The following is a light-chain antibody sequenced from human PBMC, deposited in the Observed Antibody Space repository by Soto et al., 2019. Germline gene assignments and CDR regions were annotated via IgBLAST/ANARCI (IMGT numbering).Light chain of an antibody. V-gene: IGLV2-23*02. CDR3: CSYAGSSTFYV. J-gene: IGLJ1*01. CDR2: EVS. CDR1: SSDVGSYNL. Sequence: QSALTQPASVSGSPGQSITISCTGTSSDVGSYNLVSWYQQHPGKAPKLMIYEVSKRPSGVSNRFSGSKSGNTASLTISGLQAEDEDEYYCCSYAGSSTFYVFGPGTKLTVL.